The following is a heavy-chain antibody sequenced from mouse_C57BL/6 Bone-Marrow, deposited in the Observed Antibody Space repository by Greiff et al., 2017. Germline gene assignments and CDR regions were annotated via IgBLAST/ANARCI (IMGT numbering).Heavy chain of an antibody. CDR1: GYAFSSSW. CDR3: AKGYFDV. CDR2: IYPGDGDT. Sequence: VQLQESGPELVKPGASVKISCKASGYAFSSSWMNWVKQRPGKGLEWIGRIYPGDGDTNYNGKFKGKATLTVDKSSSTAYMQLSSLTSEDSAVYFCAKGYFDVWGTGTTVTVSA. V-gene: IGHV1-82*01. J-gene: IGHJ1*03.